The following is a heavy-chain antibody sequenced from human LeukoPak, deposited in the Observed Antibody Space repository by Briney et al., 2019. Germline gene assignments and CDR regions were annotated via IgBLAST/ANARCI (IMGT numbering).Heavy chain of an antibody. CDR3: ARVILWFGELSGFDP. J-gene: IGHJ5*02. CDR2: IYYSGST. CDR1: GGSISSYY. V-gene: IGHV4-59*01. D-gene: IGHD3-10*01. Sequence: PSETLSLTCTVSGGSISSYYWSWIRQPPGKGLEWIGYIYYSGSTNYNPSLKSRVTISVDTSKNQFSLKLSSVTAADTAVYYCARVILWFGELSGFDPWGQGTLVTVSS.